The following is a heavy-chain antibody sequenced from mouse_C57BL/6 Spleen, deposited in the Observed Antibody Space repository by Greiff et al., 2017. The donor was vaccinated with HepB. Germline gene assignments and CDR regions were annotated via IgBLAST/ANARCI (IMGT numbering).Heavy chain of an antibody. D-gene: IGHD1-1*01. J-gene: IGHJ2*01. Sequence: QVHVKQPGAELVKPGASVKMSCKASGYTFTSYWITWVKQRPGQGLEWIGDIYPGSGSTNYNEKFKSKATLTVDTSSSTAYMQLSSLTSEDSAVYYCARGGKITTVPIDYWGQGTTLTVSS. CDR3: ARGGKITTVPIDY. CDR1: GYTFTSYW. V-gene: IGHV1-55*01. CDR2: IYPGSGST.